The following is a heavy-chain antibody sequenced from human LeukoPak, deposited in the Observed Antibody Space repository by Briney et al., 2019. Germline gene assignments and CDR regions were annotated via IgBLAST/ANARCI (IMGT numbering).Heavy chain of an antibody. Sequence: GASVKVSCKASGGTFSSYAISWVRQAPGQGLEWMGGIIPIFGTANYAQKFQGRVTITADESTSTAYMELSSLRSEDTAVYYCARDLSGYYDSSGYISGYNWFDPWGQGTLVTVSS. CDR2: IIPIFGTA. V-gene: IGHV1-69*13. J-gene: IGHJ5*02. D-gene: IGHD3-22*01. CDR3: ARDLSGYYDSSGYISGYNWFDP. CDR1: GGTFSSYA.